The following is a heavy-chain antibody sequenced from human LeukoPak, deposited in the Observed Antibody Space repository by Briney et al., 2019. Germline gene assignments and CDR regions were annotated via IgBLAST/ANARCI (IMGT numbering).Heavy chain of an antibody. CDR2: IYYSGST. CDR1: GGSSSSYY. J-gene: IGHJ4*02. Sequence: SETLSLTCTASGGSSSSYYWSWIRQPPGKGLEWIGYIYYSGSTNYNPSLKSRVTISVDASKNQFSLKLSSVTAADTAVYYCARSYSSGWFYFDYWGQGTLVTVSS. D-gene: IGHD6-19*01. V-gene: IGHV4-59*01. CDR3: ARSYSSGWFYFDY.